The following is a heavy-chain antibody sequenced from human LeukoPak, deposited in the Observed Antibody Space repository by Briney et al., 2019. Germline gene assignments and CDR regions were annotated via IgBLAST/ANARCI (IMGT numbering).Heavy chain of an antibody. Sequence: PGGSLRLSCAASGFTFSSYAMHWVRQAPGKGLEWVAVISYDGSNKYYADSVKGRFTISRDNSKNTLYLQMNSLRAEDTAVYYCARDQGHDYGDYQPLDWFDPWGQGTLVTVSS. D-gene: IGHD4-17*01. CDR2: ISYDGSNK. J-gene: IGHJ5*02. CDR3: ARDQGHDYGDYQPLDWFDP. V-gene: IGHV3-30*04. CDR1: GFTFSSYA.